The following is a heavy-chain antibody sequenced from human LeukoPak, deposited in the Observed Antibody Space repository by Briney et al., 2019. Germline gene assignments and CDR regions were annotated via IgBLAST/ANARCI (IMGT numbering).Heavy chain of an antibody. J-gene: IGHJ6*03. V-gene: IGHV3-21*01. CDR3: ARGIAAAGTWYYYYMDV. CDR2: ITSSSSYT. D-gene: IGHD6-13*01. CDR1: GFTFSTYN. Sequence: GGSLRLSCAASGFTFSTYNMNWVRQAPGKGLEWVSSITSSSSYTFYADSVKGRFTISRDNAKKSLSLQMNSLRAEDTAVYYCARGIAAAGTWYYYYMDVWGKGTTVTVSS.